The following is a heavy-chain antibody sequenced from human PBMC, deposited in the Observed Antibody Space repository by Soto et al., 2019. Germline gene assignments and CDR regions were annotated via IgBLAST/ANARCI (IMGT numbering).Heavy chain of an antibody. CDR1: GYTFTSYG. D-gene: IGHD6-13*01. CDR2: ISAYNGNT. V-gene: IGHV1-18*01. J-gene: IGHJ6*02. Sequence: QVQLVQSGAEVKKPAASVKVSCKASGYTFTSYGINWIRQAPGQGLEWMGWISAYNGNTNYPQKLQGRVTMTTDTCTSTAYMEQSSLRSDDTAVYYCARGKSSSWFSPLNYYYALDVWGQGTKVTVSS. CDR3: ARGKSSSWFSPLNYYYALDV.